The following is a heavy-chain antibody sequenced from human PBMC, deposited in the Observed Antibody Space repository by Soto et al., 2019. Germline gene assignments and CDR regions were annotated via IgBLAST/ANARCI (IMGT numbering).Heavy chain of an antibody. J-gene: IGHJ6*02. D-gene: IGHD3-10*01. CDR2: IIPRVGTT. V-gene: IGHV1-69*01. CDR1: GDTFKNCV. Sequence: QVQVVQSGVEVRRPGSSVKVSCKASGDTFKNCVISWVRQAPGQGLEWMGGIIPRVGTTAFAPRLQGRLTITTDESTTTAYMELGRLRSDATATYYCAAELGFGKLSVVWGQGTTVIVSS. CDR3: AAELGFGKLSVV.